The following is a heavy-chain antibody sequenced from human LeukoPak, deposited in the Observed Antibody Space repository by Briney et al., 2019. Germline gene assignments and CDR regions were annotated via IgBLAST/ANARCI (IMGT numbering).Heavy chain of an antibody. D-gene: IGHD3-3*01. J-gene: IGHJ4*02. V-gene: IGHV3-23*01. CDR1: GFTFSNYA. Sequence: SGGSLRLSCAASGFTFSNYAMSWVRQAPGKGLEWVSAIGGSGGATNYADSVKGRFTISRDNSKNTLYLQMNSLRAEDTAVYYCAKRHYDFWSGYQNQMYYFDYWGQGTLVTVSS. CDR3: AKRHYDFWSGYQNQMYYFDY. CDR2: IGGSGGAT.